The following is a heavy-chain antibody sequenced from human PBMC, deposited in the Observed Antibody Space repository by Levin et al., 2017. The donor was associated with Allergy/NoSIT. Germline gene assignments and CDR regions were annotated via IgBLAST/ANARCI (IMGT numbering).Heavy chain of an antibody. V-gene: IGHV3-9*01. CDR2: ISWNSGSI. D-gene: IGHD4-17*01. CDR1: GFTFDDYA. J-gene: IGHJ5*02. CDR3: AKDIFRGDYVGWFDP. Sequence: GGSLRLSCAASGFTFDDYAMHWVRQAPGKGLEWVSGISWNSGSIGYADSVKGRFTISRDNAKNSLYLQMNSLRAEDTALYYCAKDIFRGDYVGWFDPWGQGTLVTVSS.